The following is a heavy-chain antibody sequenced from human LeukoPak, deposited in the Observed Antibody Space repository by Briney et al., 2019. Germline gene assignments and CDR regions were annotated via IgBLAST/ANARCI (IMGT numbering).Heavy chain of an antibody. Sequence: ASMTVCCEASGSTFTSYYMHRVRQAPGQGLEWMGIINPSGGSTSYAQKFQGRFTMTRDTYTSTVYMELSSRRSEDTAVYYCARDLGNYFDYWGQGTLVTVSS. CDR3: ARDLGNYFDY. CDR1: GSTFTSYY. V-gene: IGHV1-46*01. CDR2: INPSGGST. J-gene: IGHJ4*02.